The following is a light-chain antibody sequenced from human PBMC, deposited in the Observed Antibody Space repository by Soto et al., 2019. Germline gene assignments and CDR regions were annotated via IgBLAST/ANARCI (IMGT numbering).Light chain of an antibody. V-gene: IGKV1-6*01. CDR3: LQAYSYPWT. CDR1: QGIRND. Sequence: AIQMTQSPSSLSASLGDRVTITCRASQGIRNDLGWYQQKPGKAPRLLIYAASSLQSGVPSKFSGSGSGTDFTLTISSLQPEDFATYYCLQAYSYPWTFGQGTKVEI. CDR2: AAS. J-gene: IGKJ1*01.